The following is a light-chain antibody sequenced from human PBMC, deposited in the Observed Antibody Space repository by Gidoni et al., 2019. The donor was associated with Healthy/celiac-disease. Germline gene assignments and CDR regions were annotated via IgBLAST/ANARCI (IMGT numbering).Light chain of an antibody. V-gene: IGKV3-11*01. J-gene: IGKJ2*01. CDR1: QSVSSY. CDR3: QQRSNWPGT. CDR2: DAS. Sequence: EIVLTQSPATLSLSPGERATLSCRASQSVSSYLAWYQQKPGQAPRLLIYDASNRATAIPARFSGRGSGTDFTLTISSLEPEDFAVYYCQQRSNWPGTFGQGTKLEIK.